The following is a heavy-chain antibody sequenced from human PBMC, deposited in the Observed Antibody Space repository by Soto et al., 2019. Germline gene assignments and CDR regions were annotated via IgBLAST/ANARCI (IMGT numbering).Heavy chain of an antibody. CDR3: ARRQWLVGGYYYGMDV. Sequence: QVQLVQSGAEVKKPGASVKVSCKASGYTFTSYGISWVRQAPGQGLEWMGWTSAYKGNTNYAQKLQGRVTMTTDTSTSTAYMELRSLRSDDTEVYYCARRQWLVGGYYYGMDVWGQGTTVTVSS. D-gene: IGHD6-19*01. V-gene: IGHV1-18*01. J-gene: IGHJ6*02. CDR2: TSAYKGNT. CDR1: GYTFTSYG.